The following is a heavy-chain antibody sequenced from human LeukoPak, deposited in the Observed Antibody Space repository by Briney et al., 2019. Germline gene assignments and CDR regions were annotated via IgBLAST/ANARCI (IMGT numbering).Heavy chain of an antibody. CDR1: GGSFSGYY. CDR3: ARGKYSSSWYPVLYYYYGMDV. V-gene: IGHV4-59*01. Sequence: SETLSLTCAVYGGSFSGYYWSWIRQPPGKGLEWIGYIYYSGSTNYNPSLKSRVTISVDTSKNQFSLKLSSVTAADTAVYYCARGKYSSSWYPVLYYYYGMDVWGQGTTVTVSS. D-gene: IGHD6-13*01. CDR2: IYYSGST. J-gene: IGHJ6*02.